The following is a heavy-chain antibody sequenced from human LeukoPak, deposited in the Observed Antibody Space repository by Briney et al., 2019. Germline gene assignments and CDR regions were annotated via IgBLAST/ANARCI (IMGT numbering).Heavy chain of an antibody. CDR3: AGGSIGSSYYPEYFEH. V-gene: IGHV4-4*09. CDR2: IYSNEST. Sequence: SETLSLTCTVSGAPLRRYHWSWLRQSPGEGLEWLSYIYSNESTNYSTSLKSRVTISVDTSKNRFSLRLNYVNAPDTAVYYCAGGSIGSSYYPEYFEHWGQGTLVTVSS. D-gene: IGHD3-3*01. J-gene: IGHJ1*01. CDR1: GAPLRRYH.